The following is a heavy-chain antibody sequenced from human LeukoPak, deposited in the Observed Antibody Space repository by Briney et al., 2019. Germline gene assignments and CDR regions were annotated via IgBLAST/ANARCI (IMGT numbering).Heavy chain of an antibody. Sequence: GGSLRLSCAASGFTFDDYAMHWVRQAPGKGLEWVSLISGDGGSTYYADSVKGRFTISRDNSKNSLYLQMNSLRTEDNALYYCAKDISHSSPPAFDYWGQGTLVTVSS. CDR1: GFTFDDYA. CDR3: AKDISHSSPPAFDY. D-gene: IGHD6-13*01. CDR2: ISGDGGST. J-gene: IGHJ4*02. V-gene: IGHV3-43*02.